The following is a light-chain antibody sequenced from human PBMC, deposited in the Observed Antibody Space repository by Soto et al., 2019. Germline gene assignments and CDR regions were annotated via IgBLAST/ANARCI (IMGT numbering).Light chain of an antibody. CDR2: DVS. V-gene: IGLV2-11*01. J-gene: IGLJ2*01. CDR1: SSDVGGYNY. Sequence: QSVLTQPRSVSGSPGQSVTISCTGTSSDVGGYNYVSWYQQHPGKAPKLMIYDVSKRPSGVPDRFSGSKSGNTASLTISGLQAEDEADYYCCPYAGSYTLVVFGGGTKVTVL. CDR3: CPYAGSYTLVV.